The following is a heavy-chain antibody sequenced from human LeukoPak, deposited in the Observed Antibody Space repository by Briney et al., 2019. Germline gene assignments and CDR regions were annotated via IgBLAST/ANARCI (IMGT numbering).Heavy chain of an antibody. CDR1: GGSISSGDYY. V-gene: IGHV4-30-4*01. CDR3: ARWGYYDSSPEGNWFDP. CDR2: IYYSGST. Sequence: PSETLSLTCTVSGGSISSGDYYWSWIRQPPGKGLEWIGYIYYSGSTNYNPSLKSRVTISVDTSKNQFSLKLSSVTAADTAVYYCARWGYYDSSPEGNWFDPWGQGTLVTVSS. J-gene: IGHJ5*02. D-gene: IGHD3-22*01.